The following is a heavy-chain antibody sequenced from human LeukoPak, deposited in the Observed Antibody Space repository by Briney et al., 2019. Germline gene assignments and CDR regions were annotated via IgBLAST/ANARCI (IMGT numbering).Heavy chain of an antibody. V-gene: IGHV3-7*01. CDR2: IKEDGSEK. CDR1: GFTFSSYW. Sequence: GGSLRLSCAASGFTFSSYWMNWVRQAPGKGLEWVANIKEDGSEKYYVDSVKGRFTISRDNAKNSVYLQTNSLRVEDTAVYYCARNSGSNPFDYWGQGTLVTVSS. D-gene: IGHD1-26*01. CDR3: ARNSGSNPFDY. J-gene: IGHJ4*02.